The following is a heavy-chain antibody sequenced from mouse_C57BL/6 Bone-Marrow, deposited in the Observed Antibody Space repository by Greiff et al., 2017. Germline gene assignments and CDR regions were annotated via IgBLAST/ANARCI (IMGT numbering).Heavy chain of an antibody. CDR1: GFTFSDYG. J-gene: IGHJ3*01. CDR2: ISSGSSTI. Sequence: DVHLVESGGGLVKPGGSLKLSCAASGFTFSDYGMHWVRQAPEQGLEWVAYISSGSSTIYYADTVKGRFTISRDNAKNTLYLQMTSLRSEDTAMYYCARDYYGSRAWFAYWGQGTLVTVSA. D-gene: IGHD1-1*01. CDR3: ARDYYGSRAWFAY. V-gene: IGHV5-17*01.